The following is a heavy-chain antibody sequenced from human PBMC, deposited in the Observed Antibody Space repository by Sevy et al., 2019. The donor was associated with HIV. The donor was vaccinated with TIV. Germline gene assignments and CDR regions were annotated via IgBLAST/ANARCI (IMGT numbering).Heavy chain of an antibody. J-gene: IGHJ5*02. CDR1: GFTFSSNT. V-gene: IGHV3-21*01. CDR3: ARGDKDGWFDP. D-gene: IGHD3-9*01. CDR2: ISSRSTYI. Sequence: GWSLRLSCAASGFTFSSNTMNWLRQAPGKGLEWVSSISSRSTYIFYADSVKGRFTISRDNSKKSLFLQMNSLRVEDTAVYYCARGDKDGWFDPWGQGTPVTVSS.